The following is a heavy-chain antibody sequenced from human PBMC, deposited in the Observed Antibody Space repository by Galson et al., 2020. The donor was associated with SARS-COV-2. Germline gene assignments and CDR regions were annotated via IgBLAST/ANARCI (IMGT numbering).Heavy chain of an antibody. J-gene: IGHJ4*02. CDR2: INAGNANT. D-gene: IGHD3-22*01. CDR1: GYTFPSYA. CDR3: ARDYDTNVYGPRYFDY. V-gene: IGHV1-3*01. Sequence: ASVKVSCKASGYTFPSYAIHWVRQDPGQRLEWMGWINAGNANTKYSQKFQGRVTITRDTSASTAYLEVSSLRSEDTAVYYCARDYDTNVYGPRYFDYWGQGTLVTVSS.